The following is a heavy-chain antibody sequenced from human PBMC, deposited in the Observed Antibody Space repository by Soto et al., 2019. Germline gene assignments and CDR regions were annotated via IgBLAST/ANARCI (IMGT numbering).Heavy chain of an antibody. Sequence: EVQLLEAGGNLIQPGGSLRLSCAASGFTFSSYAMSWVRQAPGQGLEWLSAISGPGATIYYADSVKGRFTISRDNSKNTLYLQMNSLTAEDTGVYYCAKMLTMVRGVTGLRDFDFWGQGTLVTVSS. CDR3: AKMLTMVRGVTGLRDFDF. CDR1: GFTFSSYA. D-gene: IGHD3-10*01. V-gene: IGHV3-23*01. CDR2: ISGPGATI. J-gene: IGHJ4*02.